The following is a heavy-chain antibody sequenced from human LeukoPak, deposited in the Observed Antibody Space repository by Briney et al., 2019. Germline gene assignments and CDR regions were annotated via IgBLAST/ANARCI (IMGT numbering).Heavy chain of an antibody. J-gene: IGHJ4*02. CDR2: INPNGGGT. D-gene: IGHD3-22*01. CDR1: GYTFTDYY. V-gene: IGHV1-2*02. CDR3: ARRYHYDTSAYYYGFNH. Sequence: GASVKVSCKVSGYTFTDYYMHWVRQAPGQGLEWMGWINPNGGGTNYAQKFQGRVTMTRDTSFNTGYMELSSLRSDDTAVYYCARRYHYDTSAYYYGFNHWGQGTLSPSPQ.